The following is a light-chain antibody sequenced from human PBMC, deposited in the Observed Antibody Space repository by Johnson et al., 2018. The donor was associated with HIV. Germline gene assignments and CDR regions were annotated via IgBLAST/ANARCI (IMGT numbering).Light chain of an antibody. V-gene: IGLV1-51*01. J-gene: IGLJ1*01. CDR2: DNN. Sequence: HSVLTQPPSVSAAPGQKVTISCSGSSSNIGNNYVSWYQQLPGTAPKLLIYDNNKRPSGIPDRFSGSKSGTSATLAITVLQTGDEADYYCGTWDSSLGVFGTGTKVTVL. CDR1: SSNIGNNY. CDR3: GTWDSSLGV.